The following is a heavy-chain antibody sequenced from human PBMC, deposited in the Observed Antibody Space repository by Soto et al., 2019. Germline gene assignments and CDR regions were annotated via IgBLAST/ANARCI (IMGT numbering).Heavy chain of an antibody. CDR1: GATFNKYS. D-gene: IGHD3-10*01. CDR2: IFPILDVA. J-gene: IGHJ4*02. V-gene: IGHV1-69*02. Sequence: QVQLVQSGAEVKKPGSSVRVSCKSSGATFNKYSITWVRQAPGQGLEWMGRIFPILDVAHYAQKFQGSVTITADKSTSTAYMELSSLRSEDTARYYCARHDYHASGAEEIFDYWGQGTLVTVSS. CDR3: ARHDYHASGAEEIFDY.